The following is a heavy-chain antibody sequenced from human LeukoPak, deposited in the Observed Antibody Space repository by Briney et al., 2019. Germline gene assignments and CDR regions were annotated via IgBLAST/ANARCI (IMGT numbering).Heavy chain of an antibody. CDR3: ARGHYSSSPYY. CDR2: IYYSGST. V-gene: IGHV4-59*12. D-gene: IGHD6-13*01. CDR1: GGSISSYY. Sequence: KPSETLSLTCTVSGGSISSYYWSWIRQPPGKGLEWIGNIYYSGSTYYNPSLKSRVTISVDTSKNQFSLKLSSVTAADTAVYYCARGHYSSSPYYWGQGTLVTVSS. J-gene: IGHJ4*02.